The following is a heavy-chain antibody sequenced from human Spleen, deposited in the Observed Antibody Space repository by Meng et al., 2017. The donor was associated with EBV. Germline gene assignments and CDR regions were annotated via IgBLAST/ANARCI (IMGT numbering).Heavy chain of an antibody. D-gene: IGHD5-24*01. CDR3: ARAVRDGYNFDS. Sequence: PLQELSHCLLMPSATLSPTCTVSGDSVSSDNAHWTWIRQSPGKGLEWIGYIYYSGTTNYNPSLKSRLTMSVDTSKNQFSLMMTSVTAADAAVYYCARAVRDGYNFDSWGHGTLVTVSS. V-gene: IGHV4-61*01. J-gene: IGHJ4*01. CDR1: GDSVSSDNAH. CDR2: IYYSGTT.